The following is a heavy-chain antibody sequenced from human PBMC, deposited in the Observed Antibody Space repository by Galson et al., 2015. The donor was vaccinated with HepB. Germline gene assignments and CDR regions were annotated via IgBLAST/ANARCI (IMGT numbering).Heavy chain of an antibody. J-gene: IGHJ5*02. Sequence: SLRLSCAASGLNFSSYRMTWFRQAPGKGLEWVANIKHDGSETWYVDSMRGRFTISRDNAKNSLYLQMNSLRVEDTAVYYCARAGDRSGYFQLRWFDPWGQGTLVTVSS. CDR1: GLNFSSYR. CDR3: ARAGDRSGYFQLRWFDP. V-gene: IGHV3-7*01. CDR2: IKHDGSET. D-gene: IGHD3-22*01.